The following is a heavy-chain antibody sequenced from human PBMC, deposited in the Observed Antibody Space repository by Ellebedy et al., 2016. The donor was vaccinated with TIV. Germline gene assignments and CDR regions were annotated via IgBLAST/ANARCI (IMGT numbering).Heavy chain of an antibody. V-gene: IGHV1-2*02. Sequence: ASVTVSCXPSGYTLPTFYIHWVRQAPGQGPEWMGWIRPNSGGTDYAQHFQGRVTMTRDTSITTAYMELSRLASDNTAVYYCALLFFDWFDPWGQGILVTVSS. CDR2: IRPNSGGT. J-gene: IGHJ5*02. CDR3: ALLFFDWFDP. CDR1: GYTLPTFY. D-gene: IGHD3-3*01.